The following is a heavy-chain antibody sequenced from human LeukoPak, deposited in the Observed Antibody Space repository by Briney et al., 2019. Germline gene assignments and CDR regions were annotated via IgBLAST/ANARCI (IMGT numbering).Heavy chain of an antibody. CDR3: ARDHITIFGVVTYYFDY. V-gene: IGHV3-21*01. J-gene: IGHJ4*02. CDR2: ISSSSYI. Sequence: GGSLRLSXAASGFTFSSYSMNWVRQAPGKGLEWVSSISSSSYIYYADSVKGRFTISRDNAKNSLYLQMNSLRAEDTAVYYCARDHITIFGVVTYYFDYWGQGTLVTVSS. CDR1: GFTFSSYS. D-gene: IGHD3-3*01.